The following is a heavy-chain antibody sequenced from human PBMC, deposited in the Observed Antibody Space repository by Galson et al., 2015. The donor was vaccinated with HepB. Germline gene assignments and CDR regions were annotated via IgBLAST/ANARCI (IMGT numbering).Heavy chain of an antibody. Sequence: SLRLSCAASGFTFSSYAMSWVRQAPGKGLEWVSAISGSGGSTYYADSVKGRFTISRDNSKNTLYLQMNSLRAEDTAVYYCAKPPFRGKLGYCSSTSNTVGCYYSGMDVSGQATTVTVSS. J-gene: IGHJ6*02. CDR2: ISGSGGST. V-gene: IGHV3-23*01. D-gene: IGHD2-2*01. CDR3: AKPPFRGKLGYCSSTSNTVGCYYSGMDV. CDR1: GFTFSSYA.